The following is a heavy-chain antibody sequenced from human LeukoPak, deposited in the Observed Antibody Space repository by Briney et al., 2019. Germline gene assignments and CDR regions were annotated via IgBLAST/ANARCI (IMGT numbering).Heavy chain of an antibody. V-gene: IGHV3-53*01. D-gene: IGHD3-3*02. J-gene: IGHJ4*02. CDR3: ARSPPAFYFDY. CDR2: IYSGGST. Sequence: GGSLRLSCAASGFTVSSNYMSWVRQAPGKGLEWVSVIYSGGSTYYADSVKDRFTISRDNSKNTLYLQMNSLRAEDTAVYYCARSPPAFYFDYWGQGTLVTVSS. CDR1: GFTVSSNY.